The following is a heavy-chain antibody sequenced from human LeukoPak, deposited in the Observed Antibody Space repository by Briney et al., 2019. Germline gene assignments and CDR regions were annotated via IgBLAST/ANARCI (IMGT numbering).Heavy chain of an antibody. J-gene: IGHJ4*02. CDR2: INPNSGGT. CDR3: AVTWPITGTDY. V-gene: IGHV1-2*06. Sequence: ASVKVSCKASGYTFTGYYMHWVRQAPGQGLEWMGRINPNSGGTNYAQRFQGRVTMTRDTSISTAYMELSRLRSDDTAVYYCAVTWPITGTDYWGQGTLVTVSS. D-gene: IGHD1-20*01. CDR1: GYTFTGYY.